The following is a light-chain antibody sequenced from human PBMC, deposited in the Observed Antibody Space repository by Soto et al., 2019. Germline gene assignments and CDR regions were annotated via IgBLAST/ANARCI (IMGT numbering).Light chain of an antibody. CDR3: QVSDTNYDNYV. Sequence: SYELTQPPSVSVAPGQTARITCGGNNIGGKSLHWYQQKPGQAPVLVVYDDGDRPSGIPERFSGSNSGNTATLTISRVEAGDAADYYCQVSDTNYDNYVFGNGTKVT. CDR1: NIGGKS. CDR2: DDG. J-gene: IGLJ1*01. V-gene: IGLV3-21*02.